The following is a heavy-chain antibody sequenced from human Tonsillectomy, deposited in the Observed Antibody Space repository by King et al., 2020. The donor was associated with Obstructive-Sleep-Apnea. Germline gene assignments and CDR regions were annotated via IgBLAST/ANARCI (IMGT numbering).Heavy chain of an antibody. CDR2: IEYDGNKK. V-gene: IGHV3-30*02. J-gene: IGHJ4*02. CDR3: AKDGTTVVESPYFDY. D-gene: IGHD4-23*01. Sequence: VQLVESGGGVVQPGGSLILSCAASGFSFSTYVMHWVRQAPGKGLEWVAFIEYDGNKKYIADSVKGRFTISRDNSKNMLYLQMNSPRVEDTAVYYCAKDGTTVVESPYFDYWGQGTLVTVSS. CDR1: GFSFSTYV.